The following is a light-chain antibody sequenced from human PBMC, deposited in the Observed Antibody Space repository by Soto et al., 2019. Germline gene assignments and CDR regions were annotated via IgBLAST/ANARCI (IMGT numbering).Light chain of an antibody. CDR2: AAS. V-gene: IGKV1-9*01. CDR3: QQLNSYPRS. J-gene: IGKJ4*01. Sequence: DIQLTQSPSLLSASVGDRVTITCRASQGISTYLAWYQQRPGRAPKLLIYAASTLQHGVPSRFSGSGSGTEFTLTISSLRPEDFATYYCQQLNSYPRSFGGGTEVDIK. CDR1: QGISTY.